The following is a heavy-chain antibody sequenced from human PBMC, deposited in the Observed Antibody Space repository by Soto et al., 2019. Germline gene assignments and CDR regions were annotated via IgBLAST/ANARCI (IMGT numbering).Heavy chain of an antibody. J-gene: IGHJ4*02. V-gene: IGHV1-18*01. CDR1: GYTFASYA. D-gene: IGHD5-18*01. CDR2: ISAYNGNT. Sequence: QVQLVQSGAEVKKPGASVKVSCKASGYTFASYAISWMRQAPGQGLEWMGWISAYNGNTNYAQKPQGRVTMTTDTSTRTANMELRSLRSDDTAVYYCARDPTAPDYWGQGPLVTVSS. CDR3: ARDPTAPDY.